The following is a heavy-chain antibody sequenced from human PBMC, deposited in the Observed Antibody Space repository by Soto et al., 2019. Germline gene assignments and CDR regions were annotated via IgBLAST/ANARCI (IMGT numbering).Heavy chain of an antibody. Sequence: QVQLQQWGAGLLKPSETLSLTCAVYGGSFSGYYWSWIRQPPGKGLEWIGEINHSGSTNYNPSLKSRVTISVDTSKNQFSLKLSSVTAADTAVYYCARGQKKDIVVVPAAPTHYFDYWGQGTLVTVSS. CDR3: ARGQKKDIVVVPAAPTHYFDY. J-gene: IGHJ4*02. V-gene: IGHV4-34*01. D-gene: IGHD2-2*01. CDR2: INHSGST. CDR1: GGSFSGYY.